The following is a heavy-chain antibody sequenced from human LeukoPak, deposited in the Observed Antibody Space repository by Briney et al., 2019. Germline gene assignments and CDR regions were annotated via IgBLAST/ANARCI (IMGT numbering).Heavy chain of an antibody. V-gene: IGHV4-39*01. CDR3: ARVNYYYYMDV. Sequence: SETLSLTCTVSGGSISSSNYHWGWIRQPPGQGLDWIGTLYYSGSTSYNPSLNSRVTMSVDTSKNQFSLNLRSVTAADTAVYYCARVNYYYYMDVWGKGTTVTVSS. J-gene: IGHJ6*03. CDR1: GGSISSSNYH. CDR2: LYYSGST.